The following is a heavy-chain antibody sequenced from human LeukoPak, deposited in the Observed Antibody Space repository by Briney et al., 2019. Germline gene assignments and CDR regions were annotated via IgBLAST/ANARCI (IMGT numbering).Heavy chain of an antibody. CDR2: TYSNGRT. D-gene: IGHD6-13*01. Sequence: GGSLRLSCAASGFTVSSNYMSWVRQAPGKGLEWVSVTYSNGRTYYADSVKGRFTISRDISKNTLYLQMNSLRAEDTAVYYCARFDDQIIAAAGYFDYWGQGTLVTVSS. V-gene: IGHV3-53*01. CDR3: ARFDDQIIAAAGYFDY. J-gene: IGHJ4*02. CDR1: GFTVSSNY.